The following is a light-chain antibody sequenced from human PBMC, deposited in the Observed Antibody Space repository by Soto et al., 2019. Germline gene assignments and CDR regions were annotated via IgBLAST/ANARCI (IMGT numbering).Light chain of an antibody. J-gene: IGLJ2*01. CDR2: EVS. CDR1: SSDVGGYNY. V-gene: IGLV2-14*01. Sequence: QSALTQPPSASGSPGQSITISCTGTSSDVGGYNYVSWYQQHPGKAPKLMIYEVSNRPSGVSNRFSGSKSGNTASLTIAWLQAEDEADYYCSSYTSGSTHVVFGGGTKLTVL. CDR3: SSYTSGSTHVV.